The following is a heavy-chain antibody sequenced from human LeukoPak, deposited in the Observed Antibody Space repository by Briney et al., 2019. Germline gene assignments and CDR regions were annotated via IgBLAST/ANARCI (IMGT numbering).Heavy chain of an antibody. V-gene: IGHV4-39*01. Sequence: SETLSLTCTVSGGSLRRTGYCWGWIRQPPGKGLEWIGSIYHNGSTCNNPSLKSRVILSVDTSKHQFSLKLSSVTAADTAVYYCARHVGHDFWSGYRSVDPWGQGTLVTVSS. D-gene: IGHD3-3*01. CDR1: GGSLRRTGYC. CDR3: ARHVGHDFWSGYRSVDP. CDR2: IYHNGST. J-gene: IGHJ5*02.